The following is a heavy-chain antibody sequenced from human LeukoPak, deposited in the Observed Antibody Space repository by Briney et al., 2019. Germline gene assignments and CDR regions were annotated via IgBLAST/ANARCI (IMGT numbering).Heavy chain of an antibody. V-gene: IGHV3-23*01. CDR3: AKDGGDFWSGYPFDY. CDR1: GFTSSSYA. D-gene: IGHD3-3*01. Sequence: GGSLRLSCAASGFTSSSYAMSWVRQAPGKGLEWVSAISGSGGSTYYADSVKGRFTISRDNSKNTLYLQMNSLRAEDTAVYYCAKDGGDFWSGYPFDYWGQGTLVTVSS. CDR2: ISGSGGST. J-gene: IGHJ4*02.